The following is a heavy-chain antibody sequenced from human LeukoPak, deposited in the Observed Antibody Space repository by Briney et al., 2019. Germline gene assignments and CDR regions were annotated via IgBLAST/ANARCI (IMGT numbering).Heavy chain of an antibody. CDR3: ARTIQQDIVVVPAALLFDP. Sequence: ASVKVSCKASGYTFTSYDINWVRQATGQRLEWMGWMNPNSGNTGHAQKFQGRVTMTRNTSISTAYMELSSLRSEDTAVYYCARTIQQDIVVVPAALLFDPWGQGTLVTVSS. J-gene: IGHJ5*02. CDR2: MNPNSGNT. CDR1: GYTFTSYD. D-gene: IGHD2-2*01. V-gene: IGHV1-8*01.